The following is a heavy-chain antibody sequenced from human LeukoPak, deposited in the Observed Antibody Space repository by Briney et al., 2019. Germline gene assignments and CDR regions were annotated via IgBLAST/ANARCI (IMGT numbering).Heavy chain of an antibody. Sequence: ASVKVSXKPSGYTFTGYYMHWMRQAPGQGLEWIGRINANSGGTNYAHKFQGRVTMTRETFPSTAYMELSRLRSDDTAVYYCARSLYDFWSGYYTYFFDCAGQGTLVTVSS. CDR3: ARSLYDFWSGYYTYFFDC. D-gene: IGHD3-3*01. J-gene: IGHJ4*02. CDR2: INANSGGT. CDR1: GYTFTGYY. V-gene: IGHV1-2*06.